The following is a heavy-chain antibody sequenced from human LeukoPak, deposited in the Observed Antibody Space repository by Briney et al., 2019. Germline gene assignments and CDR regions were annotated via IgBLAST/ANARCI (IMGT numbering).Heavy chain of an antibody. D-gene: IGHD3-10*01. CDR2: IYHSGST. CDR1: GGSISSGGYS. Sequence: SETLSLTCAVSGGSISSGGYSWSWIRQPPGKGLEWIGYIYHSGSTYYNPSLKSRVIISVDTSKNQFSLILSSVTAADTAVYYCARQERYYGSGSYTYFQHWGQGTLVTVSS. J-gene: IGHJ1*01. V-gene: IGHV4-30-2*01. CDR3: ARQERYYGSGSYTYFQH.